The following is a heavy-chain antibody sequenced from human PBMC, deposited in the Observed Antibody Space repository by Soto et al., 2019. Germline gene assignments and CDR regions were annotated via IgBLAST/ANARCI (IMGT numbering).Heavy chain of an antibody. Sequence: ASVNVSCKSSGYTFTSYYIHWVRQAPGQGLEWMGIINPSGGSTSYAQKFQGRVTMTRDTSASTVYMELSSLRSEDTAVYYCARGHIVLMVYALNHGMDVWGQGTTVTVSS. CDR3: ARGHIVLMVYALNHGMDV. V-gene: IGHV1-46*01. CDR1: GYTFTSYY. CDR2: INPSGGST. J-gene: IGHJ6*02. D-gene: IGHD2-8*01.